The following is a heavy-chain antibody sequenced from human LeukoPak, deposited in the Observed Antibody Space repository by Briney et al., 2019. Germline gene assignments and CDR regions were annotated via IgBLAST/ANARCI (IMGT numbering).Heavy chain of an antibody. CDR2: ISAYNGNT. D-gene: IGHD1-26*01. J-gene: IGHJ3*02. V-gene: IGHV1-18*01. CDR1: GYTFTSYG. CDR3: AVYSGSYNDAFDI. Sequence: APVKVSCKASGYTFTSYGISWVRQAPGQGLEWMGWISAYNGNTNYAQTLQGRVTMTTDTSTSTAYMELRSLRSDDTAVYYCAVYSGSYNDAFDIWGQGTMVTVSS.